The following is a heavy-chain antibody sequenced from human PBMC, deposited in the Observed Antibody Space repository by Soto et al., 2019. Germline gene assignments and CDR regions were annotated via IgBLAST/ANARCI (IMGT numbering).Heavy chain of an antibody. V-gene: IGHV1-2*02. CDR1: GYTFTGYY. D-gene: IGHD1-26*01. Sequence: DSVKVSCKASGYTFTGYYMHWVRQAPGQGLEWMGWINPNSGGTNYAQKFQGRVTMTRDTSISTAYMELSRLRSDDTAVYYCARDSSGSYRPRVWFDPWGQGTLVTVSS. CDR3: ARDSSGSYRPRVWFDP. J-gene: IGHJ5*02. CDR2: INPNSGGT.